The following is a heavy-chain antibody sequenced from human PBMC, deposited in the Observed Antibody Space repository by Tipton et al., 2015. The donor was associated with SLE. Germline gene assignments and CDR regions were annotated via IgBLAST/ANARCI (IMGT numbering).Heavy chain of an antibody. CDR1: GGSISGPYH. V-gene: IGHV4-59*08. Sequence: TLSLTCTVSGGSISGPYHWSWIRQPPGKGLEWIGYVYDTGSTSYNPSLKSRVTISVDMSKNQFSLKLKSVTAADTAVYYCARSSSGYYVDYWGQGTLVTVSS. J-gene: IGHJ4*02. CDR3: ARSSSGYYVDY. CDR2: VYDTGST. D-gene: IGHD3-22*01.